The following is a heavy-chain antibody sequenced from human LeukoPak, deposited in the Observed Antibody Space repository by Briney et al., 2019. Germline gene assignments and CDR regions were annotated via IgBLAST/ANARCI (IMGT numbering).Heavy chain of an antibody. V-gene: IGHV4-4*07. Sequence: SETLSLTCTVSGASVTTAFYNWIRQPAGKGLEWVGLISASGSTNYNPSLRSRLTMSLDTSKNHFSLNLNSVTAADTAVYYCATATGNAWGQSTQVTVSS. CDR1: GASVTTAF. J-gene: IGHJ1*01. CDR2: ISASGST. CDR3: ATATGNA.